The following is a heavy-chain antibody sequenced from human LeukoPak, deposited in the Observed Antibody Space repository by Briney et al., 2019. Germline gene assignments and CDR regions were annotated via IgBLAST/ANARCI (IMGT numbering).Heavy chain of an antibody. CDR3: ARDIAAAAPWELPH. J-gene: IGHJ1*01. CDR1: GFTFTNYW. D-gene: IGHD6-13*01. V-gene: IGHV3-7*01. Sequence: GGSLRLSCAASGFTFTNYWMNWLRQAPGKGLEWVANIKQDGSAKNFVDSVKGRFTISRDNAKNSLFLQMNNLRVEDTAVYYCARDIAAAAPWELPHWGQGTLVTVSS. CDR2: IKQDGSAK.